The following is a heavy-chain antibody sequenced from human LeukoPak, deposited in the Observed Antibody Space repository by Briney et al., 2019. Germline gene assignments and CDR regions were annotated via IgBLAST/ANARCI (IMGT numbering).Heavy chain of an antibody. J-gene: IGHJ6*02. Sequence: PSGTLSLTYAVSGGSISSSNWWSWVRPPPGKGLEWIGEIYHSGSTNYNPSLKSRVTISVDKSKNQFSLKLSSVTAADTAVYYCAREDYGDFPPSLSYYYGMDVWGQGTTVTVSS. CDR3: AREDYGDFPPSLSYYYGMDV. D-gene: IGHD4-17*01. CDR1: GGSISSSNW. V-gene: IGHV4-4*02. CDR2: IYHSGST.